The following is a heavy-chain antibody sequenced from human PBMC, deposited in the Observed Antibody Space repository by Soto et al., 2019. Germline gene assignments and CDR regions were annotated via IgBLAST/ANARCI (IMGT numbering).Heavy chain of an antibody. Sequence: SETLSLTCTVSGGSISSGDYYWSWIRQPPGKGLEWIGYIYYSGSTYYNPSLKTRVTISVDTSKNQFSLKLSPVTAADTAVYYCASALYLHTVTTFGWFDPWGQGTLVTVSS. CDR2: IYYSGST. J-gene: IGHJ5*02. D-gene: IGHD4-17*01. CDR1: GGSISSGDYY. CDR3: ASALYLHTVTTFGWFDP. V-gene: IGHV4-30-4*01.